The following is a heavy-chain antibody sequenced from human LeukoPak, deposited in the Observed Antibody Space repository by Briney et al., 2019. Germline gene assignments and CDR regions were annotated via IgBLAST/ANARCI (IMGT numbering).Heavy chain of an antibody. CDR2: ISGSGGST. CDR3: AKDPAAAGNYFDY. V-gene: IGHV3-23*01. CDR1: GFTFSSYA. D-gene: IGHD6-13*01. J-gene: IGHJ4*02. Sequence: PGGSLRLSCAASGFTFSSYAMSWVRQAPGKGLEWASAISGSGGSTYYADSVKGRFTISRDNSKNTLYLQMNSLRAEDTAVYYCAKDPAAAGNYFDYWGQGTLVTVSS.